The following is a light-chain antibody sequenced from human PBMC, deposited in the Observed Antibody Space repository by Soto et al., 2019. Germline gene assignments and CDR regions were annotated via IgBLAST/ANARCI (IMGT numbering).Light chain of an antibody. Sequence: DIQITQSPSSLSASVGDRVTITCRASQSISSYLSWYQQKPGKAPKLLSYGAFSLQSGFPSRFSGSGSGTDFTLTISSLQPEDCATYYCQQSYTTLGTFGQGTKLE. CDR3: QQSYTTLGT. V-gene: IGKV1-39*01. CDR2: GAF. J-gene: IGKJ2*01. CDR1: QSISSY.